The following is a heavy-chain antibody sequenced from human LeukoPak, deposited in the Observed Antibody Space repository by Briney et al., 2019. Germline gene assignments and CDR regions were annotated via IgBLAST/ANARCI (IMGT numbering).Heavy chain of an antibody. D-gene: IGHD3-22*01. J-gene: IGHJ4*02. CDR2: IYYSGST. CDR3: ARVIGGVVGD. CDR1: GGSISSSSYY. Sequence: SETLSLTRTVSGGSISSSSYYWGWIRQPPGKGLEWIGSIYYSGSTYYNPSLKSRVTISVDTSKNQFSLKLSSVTAADTAVYYCARVIGGVVGDWGQGTLVTVSS. V-gene: IGHV4-39*07.